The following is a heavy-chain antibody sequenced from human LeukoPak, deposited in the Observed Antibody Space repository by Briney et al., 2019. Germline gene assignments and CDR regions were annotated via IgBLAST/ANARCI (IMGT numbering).Heavy chain of an antibody. Sequence: SETLSLTCIVSSGSISSDQSYWGWIRQPPGKGLEWLGTIYYSGSTYINPSLRGRVTLSVDTSKNRYSLRLNSVTAADTAVYFCARGAPSGKSYSNDLNWFDSWGQGILVTVSS. CDR1: SGSISSDQSY. J-gene: IGHJ5*01. V-gene: IGHV4-39*07. D-gene: IGHD5-18*01. CDR2: IYYSGST. CDR3: ARGAPSGKSYSNDLNWFDS.